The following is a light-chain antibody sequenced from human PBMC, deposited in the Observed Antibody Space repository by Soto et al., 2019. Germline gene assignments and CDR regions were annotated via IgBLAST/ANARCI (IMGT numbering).Light chain of an antibody. Sequence: QSALTQPASVSGSPGQSITISCTGTSSDVGGYNYVSWYQQHPGKAPKLMIYDVSNRPSGVSNRFSGSKSGNTASLTISRLHAEDEADYYCNSYTTSSTYVFGTGTKVTVL. V-gene: IGLV2-14*01. J-gene: IGLJ1*01. CDR2: DVS. CDR3: NSYTTSSTYV. CDR1: SSDVGGYNY.